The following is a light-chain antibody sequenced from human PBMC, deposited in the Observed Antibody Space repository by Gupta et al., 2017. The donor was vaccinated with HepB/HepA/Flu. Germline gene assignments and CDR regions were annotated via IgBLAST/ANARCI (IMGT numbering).Light chain of an antibody. V-gene: IGLV1-44*01. CDR1: SSNFGTNP. J-gene: IGLJ3*02. CDR2: SDS. CDR3: ATWDSNYGQWV. Sequence: QSVLTQPPSASGTPGQKITISCSGSSSNFGTNPVDWYQQVPGTAPRLLIYSDSKRPSGVPDRFSTSKSGTSASLAISGLQSEDEADYYCATWDSNYGQWVFDGGTRLTVL.